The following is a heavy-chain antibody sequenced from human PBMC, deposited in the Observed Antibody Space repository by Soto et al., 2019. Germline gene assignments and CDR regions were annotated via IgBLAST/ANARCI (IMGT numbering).Heavy chain of an antibody. D-gene: IGHD3-3*01. CDR1: VGSFKIGSYS. CDR3: ARDFAYFDS. V-gene: IGHV4-61*01. J-gene: IGHJ4*02. CDR2: VYHTGRT. Sequence: SETLCVTCTLSVGSFKIGSYSWSWIRQPPGKGLEWIGYVYHTGRTSYNPSLKSRVSISMDTSKNQFSLNLDSVTAADTAVYFCARDFAYFDSWGQGTLVTVSS.